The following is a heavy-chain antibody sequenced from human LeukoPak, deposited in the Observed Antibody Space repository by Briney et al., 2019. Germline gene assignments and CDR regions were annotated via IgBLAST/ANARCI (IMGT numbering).Heavy chain of an antibody. J-gene: IGHJ4*02. D-gene: IGHD5-24*01. Sequence: GGSLRLSCAASGFTFNSYAMHWVRQAPGKGLEGVAFIRYDGKIKYYADSVKCRFTISRDNSKNTLYLQMSSLRAEDTALYYCAKDCGCGDGYNLFDYWGQGTLVTVSS. V-gene: IGHV3-30*02. CDR1: GFTFNSYA. CDR2: IRYDGKIK. CDR3: AKDCGCGDGYNLFDY.